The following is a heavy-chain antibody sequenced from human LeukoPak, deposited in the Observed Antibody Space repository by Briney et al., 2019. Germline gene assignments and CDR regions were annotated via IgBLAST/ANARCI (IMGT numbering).Heavy chain of an antibody. Sequence: GGSLRLSCAASGFTFSSYDMHRVRQATGKGLEWVSAIGTAGDPYYPGSVKGRFTISRENAKNSLYLQMNSLRAGDTAVYYCARGLVAAAGYYYYGMDVWGQGTTVTVSS. CDR2: IGTAGDP. CDR1: GFTFSSYD. D-gene: IGHD6-13*01. V-gene: IGHV3-13*05. J-gene: IGHJ6*02. CDR3: ARGLVAAAGYYYYGMDV.